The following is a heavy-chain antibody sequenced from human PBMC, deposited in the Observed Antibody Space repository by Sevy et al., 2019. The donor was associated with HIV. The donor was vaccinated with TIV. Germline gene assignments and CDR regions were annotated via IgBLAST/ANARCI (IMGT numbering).Heavy chain of an antibody. CDR1: GFTFRSYS. D-gene: IGHD6-13*01. J-gene: IGHJ4*02. CDR2: ISSSNSYI. CDR3: ARDWRAAVGTSDY. Sequence: GGSLRLSCAASGFTFRSYSMNWVRQAPGKGLEWVSSISSSNSYIYYAHSVKGRFTISRDNAKNSLYLQMNSLRVEDTAVYYCARDWRAAVGTSDYWGQGTLVTVSS. V-gene: IGHV3-21*06.